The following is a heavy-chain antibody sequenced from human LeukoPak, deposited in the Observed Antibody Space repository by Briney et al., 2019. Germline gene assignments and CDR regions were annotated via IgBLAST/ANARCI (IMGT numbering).Heavy chain of an antibody. D-gene: IGHD2-8*01. CDR3: ARNGQMRYFDY. Sequence: GGSLRLFCAASGFTISSNYMSWVRQAPGKGLEWVSVIYTGGSTYYADSVNGRFTISRDNSKNTLYLQMNSLRAEDTAVYYCARNGQMRYFDYWGQGTLVTVSS. V-gene: IGHV3-66*01. CDR1: GFTISSNY. J-gene: IGHJ4*02. CDR2: IYTGGST.